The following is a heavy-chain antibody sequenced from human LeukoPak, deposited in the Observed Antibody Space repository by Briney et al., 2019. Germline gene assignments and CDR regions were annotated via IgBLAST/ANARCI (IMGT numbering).Heavy chain of an antibody. CDR3: ARLSGYGLHYYYHMDV. CDR2: IYYSGST. CDR1: GGSISSSSYY. V-gene: IGHV4-39*07. D-gene: IGHD5-12*01. J-gene: IGHJ6*03. Sequence: SETLSLTCIVSGGSISSSSYYWGWIRQPPGKGLEWIGSIYYSGSTYYNPSLKSRVTISVDTSKNQFSLKLSSVTAADTAVYYCARLSGYGLHYYYHMDVWGEGTTVTVS.